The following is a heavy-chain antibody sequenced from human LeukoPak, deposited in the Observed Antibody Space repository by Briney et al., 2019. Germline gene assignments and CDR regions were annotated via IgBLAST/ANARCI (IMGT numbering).Heavy chain of an antibody. CDR1: RFTFSSYS. V-gene: IGHV3-21*01. CDR3: AGTDIVVVPAAEAFDI. Sequence: GGSLRLSCAASRFTFSSYSMNWVRQAPGKGLEWVSSISSSSSYIYYADSVKGRFTISRDNAKNSLYLQMNSLRAEDTAVYYCAGTDIVVVPAAEAFDIWGQGTMVTVSS. CDR2: ISSSSSYI. J-gene: IGHJ3*02. D-gene: IGHD2-2*01.